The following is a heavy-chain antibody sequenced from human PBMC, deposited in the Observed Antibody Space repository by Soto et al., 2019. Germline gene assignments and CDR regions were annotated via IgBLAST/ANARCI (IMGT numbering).Heavy chain of an antibody. J-gene: IGHJ4*02. Sequence: GASVKVSCKASGYTFTSYGISWVRQAPGQGLEWMGWISAYNGNTNYAQKLQGRVTMTTDTSTSTAYMELRSLRSDNTAVYYCARDRVLGSSQLAGYWGQGTLVTVSS. CDR2: ISAYNGNT. V-gene: IGHV1-18*01. CDR1: GYTFTSYG. D-gene: IGHD2-15*01. CDR3: ARDRVLGSSQLAGY.